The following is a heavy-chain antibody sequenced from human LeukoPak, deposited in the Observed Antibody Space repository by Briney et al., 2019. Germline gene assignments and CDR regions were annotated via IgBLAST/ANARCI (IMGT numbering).Heavy chain of an antibody. CDR3: VRDRDSTGYYDY. Sequence: GGSLRLSCAASGFTFSTYWMHWVRQAPGKGLVWVSHINSDGSSTTYADSVKGRFTISRDNAKNTLYLQMSSLRAEDTAVYYCVRDRDSTGYYDYWGQGTLVTVSS. V-gene: IGHV3-74*01. D-gene: IGHD3-22*01. CDR2: INSDGSST. J-gene: IGHJ4*02. CDR1: GFTFSTYW.